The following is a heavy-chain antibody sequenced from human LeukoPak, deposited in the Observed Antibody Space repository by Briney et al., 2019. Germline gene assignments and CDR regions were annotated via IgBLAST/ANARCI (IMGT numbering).Heavy chain of an antibody. J-gene: IGHJ4*02. Sequence: SVKGRFTVSRDNSKNTLYVQMNSLRVEDTALYYCAKEDSYCSSSSCYSFDSWGQGTPVTVSS. D-gene: IGHD2-2*02. CDR3: AKEDSYCSSSSCYSFDS. V-gene: IGHV3-23*01.